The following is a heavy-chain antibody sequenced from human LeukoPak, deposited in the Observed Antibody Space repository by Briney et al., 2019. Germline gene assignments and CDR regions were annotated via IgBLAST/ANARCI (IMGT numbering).Heavy chain of an antibody. CDR1: GFTVSTNY. CDR2: IYSGDTT. J-gene: IGHJ4*02. D-gene: IGHD3-10*01. CDR3: ASILRSSSGYYFDY. V-gene: IGHV3-66*01. Sequence: GGSLRLSCAASGFTVSTNYMSWVRQAPGKGLEWVSVIYSGDTTFYADSVRGKFTISRDNPKNTLYLQMNSLRAEDTAVYYCASILRSSSGYYFDYWGQGTLVTVSS.